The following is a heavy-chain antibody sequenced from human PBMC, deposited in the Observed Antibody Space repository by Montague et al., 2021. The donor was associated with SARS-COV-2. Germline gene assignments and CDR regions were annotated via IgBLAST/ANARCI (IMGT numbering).Heavy chain of an antibody. J-gene: IGHJ5*02. V-gene: IGHV4-61*01. CDR2: IYYSGST. CDR3: ARVRVVVPAATNWFDP. Sequence: SETLSLTCTVSGGSVSSGSYYWSWIRQPPGKGLEWIGYIYYSGSTNYNPSLKSRVTISVDTSKNQFSLKLSSVTAADTAVYYCARVRVVVPAATNWFDPWGQGTLVTVSS. D-gene: IGHD2-2*01. CDR1: GGSVSSGSYY.